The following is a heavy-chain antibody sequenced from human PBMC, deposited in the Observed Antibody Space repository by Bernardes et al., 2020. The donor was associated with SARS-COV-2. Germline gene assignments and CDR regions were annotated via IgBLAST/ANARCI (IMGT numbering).Heavy chain of an antibody. D-gene: IGHD1-1*01. Sequence: GGSLRLSRAASGFTFRNYDFHWVRQPTGKSLEWVSAIGLAHDTYYADSVKGRFTISRDNAQNSLHLQMNNLRDGDTAVYYCAREFCGSHNCAGGWYYELWGRGTLVTVSS. CDR3: AREFCGSHNCAGGWYYEL. CDR1: GFTFRNYD. V-gene: IGHV3-13*04. CDR2: IGLAHDT. J-gene: IGHJ2*01.